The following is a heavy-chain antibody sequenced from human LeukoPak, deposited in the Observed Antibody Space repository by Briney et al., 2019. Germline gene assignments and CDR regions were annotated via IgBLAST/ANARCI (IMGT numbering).Heavy chain of an antibody. Sequence: SETLSLTCAVYGGSFSGYYWSWIRQPPGKGLEWIGEINHSGSTNYNPSLKGRVTISVDTSKNQFSLKLSSVTAADTAVYYCQIWFGEPSDYYYGMDVWGQGTTVTVSS. D-gene: IGHD3-10*01. V-gene: IGHV4-34*01. CDR3: QIWFGEPSDYYYGMDV. J-gene: IGHJ6*02. CDR2: INHSGST. CDR1: GGSFSGYY.